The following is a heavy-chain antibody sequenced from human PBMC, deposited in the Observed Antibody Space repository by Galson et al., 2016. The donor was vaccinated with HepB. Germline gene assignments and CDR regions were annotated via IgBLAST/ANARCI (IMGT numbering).Heavy chain of an antibody. J-gene: IGHJ6*02. V-gene: IGHV3-48*02. CDR1: GFTFSGYG. Sequence: SLRLSCAASGFTFSGYGMNWVRQAPGKGLVWFSYITSSGTTIYYADSVRGRFTISRDNARNSLYLHMNSLRDEHTAVYYCASSEGGLELSHYYYAMDVWGQGTTVTVSS. D-gene: IGHD1-7*01. CDR3: ASSEGGLELSHYYYAMDV. CDR2: ITSSGTTI.